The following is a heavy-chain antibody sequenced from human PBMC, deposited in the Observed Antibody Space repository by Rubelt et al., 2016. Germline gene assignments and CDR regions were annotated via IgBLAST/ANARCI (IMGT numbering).Heavy chain of an antibody. Sequence: SSYVLHWVRQAPGKGLEWVANIEPDGSDKDYVDSVKGRFTISRDNADNSLFLQMNSLRAEDTAVYYCARDLLFGGQGTLVTVSS. D-gene: IGHD2-15*01. CDR1: SSYV. CDR3: ARDLLF. V-gene: IGHV3-7*01. J-gene: IGHJ4*02. CDR2: IEPDGSDK.